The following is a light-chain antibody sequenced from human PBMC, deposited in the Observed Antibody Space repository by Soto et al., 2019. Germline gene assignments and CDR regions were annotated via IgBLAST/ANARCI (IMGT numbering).Light chain of an antibody. J-gene: IGKJ4*01. CDR2: AAS. CDR1: QGISSY. V-gene: IGKV1-8*01. CDR3: QQYYSYPPVT. Sequence: AIRMTQSPSSLSASTGDRVTITCRARQGISSYLAWYQQKPGKAPKLLIYAASTLQSGVPSRFSGSGSGTDFTLTISCLQSEDFATYYCQQYYSYPPVTFGGGTKVEIK.